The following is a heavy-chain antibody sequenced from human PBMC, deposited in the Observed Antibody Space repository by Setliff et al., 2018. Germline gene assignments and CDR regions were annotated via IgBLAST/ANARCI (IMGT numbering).Heavy chain of an antibody. CDR1: GYTFTSYD. D-gene: IGHD1-20*01. J-gene: IGHJ4*02. V-gene: IGHV1-18*01. Sequence: GASVKVSCKASGYTFTSYDINWVRQATGQGLEWMGWISAYNGNTNYAQKLRGRVTITADKSTSTAYMELSSLRSEDTAVYYCARARSFNWIDIDYWGQGTLVTVSS. CDR3: ARARSFNWIDIDY. CDR2: ISAYNGNT.